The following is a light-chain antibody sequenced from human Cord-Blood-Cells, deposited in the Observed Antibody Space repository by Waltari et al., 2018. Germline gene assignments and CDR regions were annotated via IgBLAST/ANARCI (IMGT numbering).Light chain of an antibody. J-gene: IGKJ4*02. V-gene: IGKV3-20*01. CDR3: QQYGSSPRLT. CDR1: KSVSSSY. CDR2: GAS. Sequence: EIVLTHSPGSLSLSPGERATLSCTASKSVSSSYLAWYQQKPGQAPRLLSYGASSRATGIPARFSGSGSGTDFTLTISRLEPEEFAVYYCQQYGSSPRLTFGGGTKVEIK.